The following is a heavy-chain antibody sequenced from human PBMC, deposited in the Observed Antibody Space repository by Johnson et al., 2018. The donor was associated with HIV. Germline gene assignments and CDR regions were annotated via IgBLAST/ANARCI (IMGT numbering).Heavy chain of an antibody. Sequence: VQLVESGGGLIQPGGSLRLSCAASGFTVSSYAMHWIRQAPGKGLEYISTISSNGGSTYYANSVKGRFTISRDNSKNTLYLQMGSLRAEDMAVYYCARGGLEMATITDAFDIWGQGTMVTVSS. D-gene: IGHD5-24*01. V-gene: IGHV3-64*01. J-gene: IGHJ3*02. CDR1: GFTVSSYA. CDR3: ARGGLEMATITDAFDI. CDR2: ISSNGGST.